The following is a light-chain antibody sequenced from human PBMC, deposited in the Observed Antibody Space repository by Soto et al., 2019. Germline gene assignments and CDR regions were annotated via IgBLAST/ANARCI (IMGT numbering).Light chain of an antibody. J-gene: IGKJ2*01. CDR1: QSVSSTY. Sequence: EIVLTQSPGSLSLSPGEGATLSCRASQSVSSTYLAWYQQKPGQAPRLLIYDASIRAPCIPDRFSGTGSGTDFTLIITGLEPEDFAVYYCQQYGKSPTFGQGTKLEIK. CDR2: DAS. V-gene: IGKV3-20*01. CDR3: QQYGKSPT.